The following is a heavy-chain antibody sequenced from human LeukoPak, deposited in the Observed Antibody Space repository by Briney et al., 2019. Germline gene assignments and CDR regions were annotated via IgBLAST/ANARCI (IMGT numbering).Heavy chain of an antibody. Sequence: SETLSLTCTVSGGSISSSSYYWGWIRQPPGKGLEWIGSIYYSGSTYYNPSLKSRVTISVDTSKNQFSLKLSSVTAADTAVYYCARAHTYCSSTSCYESAFDIWGQGTMVTVSS. J-gene: IGHJ3*02. D-gene: IGHD2-2*01. CDR1: GGSISSSSYY. V-gene: IGHV4-39*01. CDR3: ARAHTYCSSTSCYESAFDI. CDR2: IYYSGST.